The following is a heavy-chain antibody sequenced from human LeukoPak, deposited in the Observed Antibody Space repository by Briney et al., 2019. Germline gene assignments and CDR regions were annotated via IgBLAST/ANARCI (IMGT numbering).Heavy chain of an antibody. CDR3: ARESSVGAHKAFDY. J-gene: IGHJ4*02. D-gene: IGHD1-26*01. CDR1: GYSISSGYY. CDR2: INSDGSST. V-gene: IGHV3-74*01. Sequence: ETLSLTCTVSGYSISSGYYWGWIRQPPGKGLVWVSRINSDGSSTSYADSVKGRFTISRDNAKNTLYLQMNSLRAEDTAVYYCARESSVGAHKAFDYWGQGTLVTVSS.